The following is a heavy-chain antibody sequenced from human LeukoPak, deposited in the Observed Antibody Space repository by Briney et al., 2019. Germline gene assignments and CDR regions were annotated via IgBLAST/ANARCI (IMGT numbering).Heavy chain of an antibody. Sequence: GASVKVSCKASGYTFTGYYMHWVRQAPGQGLEWMGWINPNSGGTNYAQKFQGRVTMTRDTSISTAYMELSRLRSDDTAVYYCARDSAGYSSGWTTYYYYYMDVWGKGTTVTVSS. CDR2: INPNSGGT. V-gene: IGHV1-2*02. D-gene: IGHD6-19*01. CDR3: ARDSAGYSSGWTTYYYYYMDV. CDR1: GYTFTGYY. J-gene: IGHJ6*03.